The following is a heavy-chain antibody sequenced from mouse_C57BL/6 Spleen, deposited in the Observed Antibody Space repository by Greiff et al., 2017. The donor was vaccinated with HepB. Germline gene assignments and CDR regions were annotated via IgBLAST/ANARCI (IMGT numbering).Heavy chain of an antibody. Sequence: VQLKESGPGLVQPSQSLSITCTVSGFSFTSYGVHWVRQSPGKGLEWLGVIWRGGSTDYNAAFMSRLSITKDNSKSQVFFKMNSLQADDTAIYYCAKNYYDYDGYFDVWGTGTTVTVSS. J-gene: IGHJ1*03. CDR3: AKNYYDYDGYFDV. D-gene: IGHD2-4*01. V-gene: IGHV2-5*01. CDR2: IWRGGST. CDR1: GFSFTSYG.